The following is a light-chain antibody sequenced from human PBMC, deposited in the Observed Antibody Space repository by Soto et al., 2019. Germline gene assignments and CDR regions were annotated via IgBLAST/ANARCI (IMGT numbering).Light chain of an antibody. CDR2: DVN. J-gene: IGLJ2*01. Sequence: QSALTQPRSVSGSPGQSVTISCTGTSSDVGAYNYVSWYQQHPGKAPKLMIYDVNKRPSGVPDRFSGSKSGNTASLTISGLRAEDEADYYCCSYAGGFVLFGGGTKVTVL. CDR1: SSDVGAYNY. V-gene: IGLV2-11*01. CDR3: CSYAGGFVL.